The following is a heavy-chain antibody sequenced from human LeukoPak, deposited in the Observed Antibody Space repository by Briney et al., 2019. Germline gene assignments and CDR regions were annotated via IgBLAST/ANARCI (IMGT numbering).Heavy chain of an antibody. Sequence: SSQTLSLTCTVSGGSISSGSYYWSWIRQPAGKGLEWIGRIYTSGSTNYNPSLKSRVTISVDTAKNQFSLKLSSVTAADTAVYYCARVRTYYFDYWGQGTLVTVSS. V-gene: IGHV4-61*02. CDR1: GGSISSGSYY. CDR2: IYTSGST. CDR3: ARVRTYYFDY. J-gene: IGHJ4*02.